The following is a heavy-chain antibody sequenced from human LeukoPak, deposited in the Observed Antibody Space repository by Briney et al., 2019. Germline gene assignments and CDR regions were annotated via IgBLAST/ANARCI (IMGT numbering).Heavy chain of an antibody. Sequence: GGSLRLSCAASGLPFSSYAMSWVRQAPGKGLEWVSAISESGTGTYYADSVRGRFTISRDNSKNTLSLQMNSLRVEDTAVYYCARETPVAGAYYFDYWGQGALVTVSS. J-gene: IGHJ4*02. D-gene: IGHD6-19*01. CDR1: GLPFSSYA. V-gene: IGHV3-23*01. CDR2: ISESGTGT. CDR3: ARETPVAGAYYFDY.